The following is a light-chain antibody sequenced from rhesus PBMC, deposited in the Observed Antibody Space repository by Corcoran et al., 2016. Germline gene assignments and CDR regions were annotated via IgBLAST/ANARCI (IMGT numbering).Light chain of an antibody. CDR2: DAS. CDR3: QQHNSYPWT. V-gene: IGKV1-25*01. J-gene: IGKJ1*01. CDR1: QGISKY. Sequence: DIQMTQSPSSLSASVGDTVTITCQASQGISKYLAWYQQKPGKAPKLLIYDASTLQSGGPARFSGSGSGKEFTLTISILQPEDFATYYCQQHNSYPWTFGRGTKVEIK.